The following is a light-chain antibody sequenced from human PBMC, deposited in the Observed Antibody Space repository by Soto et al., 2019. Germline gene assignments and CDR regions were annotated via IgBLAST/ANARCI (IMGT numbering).Light chain of an antibody. J-gene: IGLJ1*01. CDR3: AAWDDSLNGYV. Sequence: QSVLTQPPSASGTPGQRVTISCSGSSSNIGRNTVNWYQQLPGTAPKLLIPSNNQRPSGVPDRFSGSKSGTSASLAISGLQSEDEADYYCAAWDDSLNGYVFGTGTKVTVL. CDR1: SSNIGRNT. CDR2: SNN. V-gene: IGLV1-44*01.